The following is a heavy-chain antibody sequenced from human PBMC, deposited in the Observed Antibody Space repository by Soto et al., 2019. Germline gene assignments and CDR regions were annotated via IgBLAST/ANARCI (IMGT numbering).Heavy chain of an antibody. CDR3: ARGNTIFGVVIPYYYGMDV. Sequence: GASVKVSCKASGGTFSSYAISWVRQAPGQGLEWMGGIIPIFGTANYAQKFQGRVTITADESTSTAYMELSSLRSEDTAVYYCARGNTIFGVVIPYYYGMDVWGQGTTVTVSS. V-gene: IGHV1-69*13. CDR1: GGTFSSYA. D-gene: IGHD3-3*01. J-gene: IGHJ6*02. CDR2: IIPIFGTA.